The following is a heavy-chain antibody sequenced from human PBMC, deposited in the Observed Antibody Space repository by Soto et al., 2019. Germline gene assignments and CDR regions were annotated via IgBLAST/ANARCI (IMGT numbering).Heavy chain of an antibody. J-gene: IGHJ4*02. CDR2: IYYSGST. CDR1: GGSVSSGTHY. D-gene: IGHD3-22*01. V-gene: IGHV4-61*01. Sequence: QVQLQESGPGLVKPSETLSLTGTVSGGSVSSGTHYWSWIRQPPGKGLEWIGYIYYSGSTNYNPSLKSRVTLSIDTSKNQFSLNLSSVTAADTAVYYCARLLYYYDSSGYYGRHFDYWGQGTLATVSS. CDR3: ARLLYYYDSSGYYGRHFDY.